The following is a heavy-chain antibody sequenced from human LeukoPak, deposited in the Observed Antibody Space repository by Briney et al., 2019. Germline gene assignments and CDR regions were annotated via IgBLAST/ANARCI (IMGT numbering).Heavy chain of an antibody. J-gene: IGHJ4*02. CDR1: GGSISSYY. CDR3: ARSKYSGSYYFDY. CDR2: IYYGGST. V-gene: IGHV4-59*01. Sequence: PSETLSLTCTVSGGSISSYYWSWIRQPPGKGLEWIGYIYYGGSTNYNPSLKSRVTISVDTSKNQFSLKLSSVTAADTAVYYCARSKYSGSYYFDYWGQGTLVTVSS. D-gene: IGHD1-26*01.